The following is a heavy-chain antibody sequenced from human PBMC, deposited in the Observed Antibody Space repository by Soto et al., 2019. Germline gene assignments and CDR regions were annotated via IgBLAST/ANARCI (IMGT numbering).Heavy chain of an antibody. J-gene: IGHJ5*02. V-gene: IGHV1-69*12. CDR2: IIPIFGTA. CDR1: GGTFSSYA. CDR3: ARDQVDIVATTMGWFDP. D-gene: IGHD5-12*01. Sequence: QVQLVXSGAEVKKPGSSVKVSCKASGGTFSSYAISWVRQAPGQGLEWMGGIIPIFGTANYAQKFQGRVTITAXESXSXGYMELSSLRSEDTAVYYCARDQVDIVATTMGWFDPWGQGTLVTVSS.